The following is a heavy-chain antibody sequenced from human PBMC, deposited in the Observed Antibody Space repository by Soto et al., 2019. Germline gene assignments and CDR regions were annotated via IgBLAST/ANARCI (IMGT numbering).Heavy chain of an antibody. D-gene: IGHD3-3*01. CDR3: AKSTIFGVGSNFDY. V-gene: IGHV3-15*01. CDR2: IKSKTDGGTT. Sequence: PGGSLRLSCAASGFTFSNAWMSWVRQAPGKGLEWVGRIKSKTDGGTTDYAAPVKGRFTISRDDSKNTLYLQMNSLRAEDTAVYYCAKSTIFGVGSNFDYWGQGTLVTVSS. J-gene: IGHJ4*02. CDR1: GFTFSNAW.